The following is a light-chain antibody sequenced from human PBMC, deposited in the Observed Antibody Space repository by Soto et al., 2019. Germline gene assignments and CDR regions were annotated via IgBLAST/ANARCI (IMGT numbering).Light chain of an antibody. Sequence: DIVLTQSPATLSLSPGERATLSCGASQSVSSNYLAWYQQKPGLAPRLLIYDASSRATGIPDRFSGSGSGTDFTLTMSRLEPEDFAVYYCLHYGPSWWTFGQGTKVEIK. CDR1: QSVSSNY. CDR2: DAS. CDR3: LHYGPSWWT. J-gene: IGKJ1*01. V-gene: IGKV3D-20*01.